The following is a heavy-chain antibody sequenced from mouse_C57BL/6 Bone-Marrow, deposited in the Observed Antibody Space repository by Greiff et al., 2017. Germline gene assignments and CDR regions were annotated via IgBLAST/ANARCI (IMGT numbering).Heavy chain of an antibody. Sequence: EVHLVESGGGLVKPKGSLKLSCAASGFSFNTYAMNWVRQAPGEGLEWVARIRSKSNNYATYYANSVKDRFTISRDDSESMLYLQMNNLKTEDTAMYYCVGGYFDFGCQGTTLTVSS. CDR2: IRSKSNNYAT. J-gene: IGHJ2*01. V-gene: IGHV10-1*01. D-gene: IGHD1-1*02. CDR3: VGGYFDF. CDR1: GFSFNTYA.